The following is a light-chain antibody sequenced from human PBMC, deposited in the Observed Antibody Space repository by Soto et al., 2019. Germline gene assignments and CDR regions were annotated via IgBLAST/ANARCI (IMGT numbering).Light chain of an antibody. V-gene: IGLV2-14*03. J-gene: IGLJ2*01. CDR3: NSWTTSTTMI. Sequence: QYVLTQPASVSGSPGQSITISCTGTSSDIGAYNFVSWYQQHPGKAPKLMLYDVNIRPSGVSNRFSGSKSGNTASLTISGLQAEDEADYYCNSWTTSTTMIFGGGTKLTVL. CDR2: DVN. CDR1: SSDIGAYNF.